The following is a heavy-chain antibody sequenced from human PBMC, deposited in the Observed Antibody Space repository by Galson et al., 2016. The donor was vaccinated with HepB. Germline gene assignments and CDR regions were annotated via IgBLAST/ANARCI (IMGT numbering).Heavy chain of an antibody. D-gene: IGHD6-25*01. CDR2: IYYRGST. Sequence: SETLSLTCTVSGGSISGGRYYWGWIRQSPGKGLEWIGSIYYRGSTYFNPSLKSRVTISVDTSKNQFSLKLSSVTAADTAVYYCARPNTSGLYYYYYMDVWGKGTTVTVSS. V-gene: IGHV4-39*01. CDR1: GGSISGGRYY. CDR3: ARPNTSGLYYYYYMDV. J-gene: IGHJ6*03.